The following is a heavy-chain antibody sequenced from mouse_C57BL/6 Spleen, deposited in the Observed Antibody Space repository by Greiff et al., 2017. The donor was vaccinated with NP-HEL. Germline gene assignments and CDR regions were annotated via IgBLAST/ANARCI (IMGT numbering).Heavy chain of an antibody. Sequence: VQLKESGGGLVKPGGSLKLSCAASGFTFSSYAMSWVRQTPEKRLEWVATISDGGSYTYYPDNVKGRFTISRDNAKNNLYLQMNHLKSEDTAMYYCARDRGVVSYYFDYWGQGTTLTVSS. D-gene: IGHD1-1*01. J-gene: IGHJ2*01. CDR3: ARDRGVVSYYFDY. CDR2: ISDGGSYT. V-gene: IGHV5-4*01. CDR1: GFTFSSYA.